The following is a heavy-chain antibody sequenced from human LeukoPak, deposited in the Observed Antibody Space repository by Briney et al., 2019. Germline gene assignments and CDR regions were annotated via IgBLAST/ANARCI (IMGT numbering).Heavy chain of an antibody. D-gene: IGHD6-6*01. CDR2: IYYSGST. V-gene: IGHV4-59*01. CDR1: GGSIGSYY. CDR3: ARGWGIAARPSFDY. Sequence: SETLSLTCTVSGGSIGSYYWSWIRQPPGKGLEWIGYIYYSGSTNYNPSLKSRVTISVDTSKNQFSLKLSSVTAADTAVYYCARGWGIAARPSFDYWGQGTLVTVSS. J-gene: IGHJ4*02.